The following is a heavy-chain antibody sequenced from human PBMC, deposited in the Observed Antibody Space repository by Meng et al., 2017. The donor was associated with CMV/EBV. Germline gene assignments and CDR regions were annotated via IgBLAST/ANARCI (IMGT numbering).Heavy chain of an antibody. Sequence: GSLRLSCAVYGGSFSGYYWSWIRQPPGKGLEWIGEINHSGSTNYNPSLKSRVTISVDTSKNQFSLKLSSVTAADTAVYYCARGRYCSSTSCTYYYYGMDVWGQGTTVTVSS. CDR2: INHSGST. CDR3: ARGRYCSSTSCTYYYYGMDV. CDR1: GGSFSGYY. J-gene: IGHJ6*02. D-gene: IGHD2-2*01. V-gene: IGHV4-34*01.